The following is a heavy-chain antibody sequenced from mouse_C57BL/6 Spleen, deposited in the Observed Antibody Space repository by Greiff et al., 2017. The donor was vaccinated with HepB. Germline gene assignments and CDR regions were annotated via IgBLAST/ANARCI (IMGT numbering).Heavy chain of an antibody. CDR2: IDPSDSET. J-gene: IGHJ3*01. D-gene: IGHD3-2*02. CDR1: GYTFTSYW. CDR3: ARGIDSSGHGFAY. Sequence: QVQLQQPGAELVRPGSSVKLSFQASGYTFTSYWMHWVKQRPIQGLEWIGNIDPSDSETHYNQKFKDKATLTVDKSSSTAYMQLSSLTSEDSAVYYCARGIDSSGHGFAYWGQGTLVTVSA. V-gene: IGHV1-52*01.